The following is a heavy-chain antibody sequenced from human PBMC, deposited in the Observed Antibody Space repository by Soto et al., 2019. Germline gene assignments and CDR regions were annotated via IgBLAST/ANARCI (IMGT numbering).Heavy chain of an antibody. CDR3: ARGGKFYYYDSSGYPPDY. J-gene: IGHJ4*02. D-gene: IGHD3-22*01. Sequence: ASVKVSCKASGYTFTCYYMHWVRQAPGQGLEWMGWINPNSGGTNYAQKFQGWVTMTRDTSISTAYMELSRLRSDDTAVYYCARGGKFYYYDSSGYPPDYWGQGTLVTVSS. CDR1: GYTFTCYY. V-gene: IGHV1-2*04. CDR2: INPNSGGT.